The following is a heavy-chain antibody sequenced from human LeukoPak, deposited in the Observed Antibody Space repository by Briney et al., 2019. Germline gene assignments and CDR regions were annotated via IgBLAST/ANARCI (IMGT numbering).Heavy chain of an antibody. J-gene: IGHJ4*02. Sequence: SETLSLTCTVSGGSISSSSYYWGWIRQPPGRGLEWIGSIYYSGSTCYNPSLKSRVTISVDTSKNQFSLKLSSETAADTAVYYCARDLLNEGNHLDYWGQGTLVTVSS. CDR2: IYYSGST. D-gene: IGHD4-23*01. V-gene: IGHV4-39*02. CDR1: GGSISSSSYY. CDR3: ARDLLNEGNHLDY.